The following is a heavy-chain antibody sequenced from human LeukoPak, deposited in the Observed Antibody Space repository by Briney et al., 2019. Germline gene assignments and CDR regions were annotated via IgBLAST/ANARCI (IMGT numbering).Heavy chain of an antibody. CDR1: GFTFSGHW. CDR2: INERGTDR. J-gene: IGHJ4*02. V-gene: IGHV3-74*03. D-gene: IGHD1-1*01. CDR3: VRDETLWTLDW. Sequence: PGGSLRLSCTASGFTFSGHWIHWVRQAPGMGLVWVSRINERGTDRMYAESVKGRFTISRDNAKNTVYLQMNSLRAEDTAVYYCVRDETLWTLDWWGQGTLVSVSS.